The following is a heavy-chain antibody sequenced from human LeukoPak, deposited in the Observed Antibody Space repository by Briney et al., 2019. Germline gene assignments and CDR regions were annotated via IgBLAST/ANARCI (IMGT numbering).Heavy chain of an antibody. CDR1: GYTFTSYY. V-gene: IGHV1-46*01. J-gene: IGHJ4*02. CDR3: ARDPRRGWLQLPPFDY. Sequence: ASVKVSCKASGYTFTSYYMHRVRQAPGQGLEWMGIINPSGGSTSYAQKFQGRVTMTRDTSTSTVYMELSSLRSEDTAVYYCARDPRRGWLQLPPFDYWGQGTLVTVSS. CDR2: INPSGGST. D-gene: IGHD5-24*01.